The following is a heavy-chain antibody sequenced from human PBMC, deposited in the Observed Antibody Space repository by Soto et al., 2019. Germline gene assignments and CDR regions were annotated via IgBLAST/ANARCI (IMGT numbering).Heavy chain of an antibody. V-gene: IGHV3-53*04. CDR1: GFTVSSNY. CDR3: ARVYTKPIAKYYYYYYYMDV. J-gene: IGHJ6*03. Sequence: GGSLRLSCAASGFTVSSNYMSWVRQAPGKGLEWVSVIYSGGSTYYADSVKGRFTISRHNSKNTLYLQMNSLRAEDTAVYYCARVYTKPIAKYYYYYYYMDVWGKGTTVTVSS. D-gene: IGHD3-16*01. CDR2: IYSGGST.